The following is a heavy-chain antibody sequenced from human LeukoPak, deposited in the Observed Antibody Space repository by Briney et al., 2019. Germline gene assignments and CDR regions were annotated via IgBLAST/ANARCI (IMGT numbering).Heavy chain of an antibody. CDR1: GYTFTGYY. D-gene: IGHD7-27*01. CDR2: INPNSGGT. CDR3: ARAGGRNWDTLDFDY. Sequence: GASVKVSCKASGYTFTGYYMHWVRQAPGQGLEWMGWINPNSGGTNYAQKFQGRVTMTRDTSISTAYMELSRLRSDDTAVYYCARAGGRNWDTLDFDYWGQGTLVTVS. V-gene: IGHV1-2*02. J-gene: IGHJ4*02.